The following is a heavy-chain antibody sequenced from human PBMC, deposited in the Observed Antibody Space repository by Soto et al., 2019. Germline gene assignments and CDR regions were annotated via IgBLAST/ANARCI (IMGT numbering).Heavy chain of an antibody. CDR2: IWYDGSNK. J-gene: IGHJ3*02. D-gene: IGHD4-17*01. V-gene: IGHV3-33*01. CDR1: GFTFSSYG. CDR3: ARDMRGGSTVTRDAFDI. Sequence: GGSLRLSCAASGFTFSSYGMHWVRQAPGKGLEWVAVIWYDGSNKYYADSVKGRFTISRDNSKNTLYLQMNSLRAEDTSVYYCARDMRGGSTVTRDAFDIWGQGTMVTVSS.